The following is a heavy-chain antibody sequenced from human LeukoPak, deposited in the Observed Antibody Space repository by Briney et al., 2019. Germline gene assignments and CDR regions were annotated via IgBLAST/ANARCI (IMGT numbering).Heavy chain of an antibody. Sequence: GGSLRLSCAASGFIFNDYAMSWVRQVPGKGLECVSVTSASGGKTYYADSVKGRFTISRDNSKNTLYLQMNSLRAEDTAVYYCANSYYYDSSGYPNDAFDIWGQGTMVTVSS. J-gene: IGHJ3*02. CDR1: GFIFNDYA. D-gene: IGHD3-22*01. CDR3: ANSYYYDSSGYPNDAFDI. V-gene: IGHV3-23*01. CDR2: TSASGGKT.